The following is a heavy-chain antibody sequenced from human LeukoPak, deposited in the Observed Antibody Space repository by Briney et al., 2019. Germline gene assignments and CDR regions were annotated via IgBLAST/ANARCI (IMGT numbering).Heavy chain of an antibody. J-gene: IGHJ3*02. Sequence: ASVKVSCKASGYTFTSYDINWVPQATGQGLEWMGWMNPNSGNTGYAQKFQGRVTITRNTSISTAYMELSSLRSEDTAVYYRARASIPAANLDGVFDIWGQGTMVTISS. CDR1: GYTFTSYD. CDR3: ARASIPAANLDGVFDI. D-gene: IGHD2-2*01. CDR2: MNPNSGNT. V-gene: IGHV1-8*03.